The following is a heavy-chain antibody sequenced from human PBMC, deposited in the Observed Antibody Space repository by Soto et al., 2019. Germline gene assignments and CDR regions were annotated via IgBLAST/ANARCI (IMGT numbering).Heavy chain of an antibody. D-gene: IGHD1-26*01. V-gene: IGHV3-23*01. CDR2: ISGSGGST. J-gene: IGHJ5*01. Sequence: PGGSLRLSCAASGFTFSSYAMSWVRQAPGKGLERVSAISGSGGSTYYADSVKGQFTISRDNSKNTLYLQMNSLRAEDTAVFYCAKDRSGSTPQLDSWGQGTLVTVSS. CDR3: AKDRSGSTPQLDS. CDR1: GFTFSSYA.